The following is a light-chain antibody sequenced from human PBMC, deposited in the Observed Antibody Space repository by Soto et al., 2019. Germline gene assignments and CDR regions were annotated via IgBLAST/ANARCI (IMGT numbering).Light chain of an antibody. CDR1: QSVGTN. V-gene: IGKV3-15*01. Sequence: EIVMTQSPVTLSVSPGERVTLSCRASQSVGTNLAWYQQKPGQAPRLLIYGASTRATGIPARFTGSGSGTEFTLSISSLQSEEFAVYYCQQYNKWPTWTFGQGTKVDIK. J-gene: IGKJ1*01. CDR3: QQYNKWPTWT. CDR2: GAS.